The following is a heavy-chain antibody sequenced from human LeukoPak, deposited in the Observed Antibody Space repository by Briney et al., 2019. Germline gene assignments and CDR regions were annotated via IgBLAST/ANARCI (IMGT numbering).Heavy chain of an antibody. CDR1: GGSISSSSYY. J-gene: IGHJ4*02. CDR2: IYYSGST. D-gene: IGHD6-19*01. V-gene: IGHV4-39*01. Sequence: PSETLSLTCIVSGGSISSSSYYWGWIRQPPGKGLEWIGSIYYSGSTYYNPSLKSRVTISVDTSKNQFSLKLSSVTAADTAVYYCASQRWSDSGWLIDYWGQGTLVTVSS. CDR3: ASQRWSDSGWLIDY.